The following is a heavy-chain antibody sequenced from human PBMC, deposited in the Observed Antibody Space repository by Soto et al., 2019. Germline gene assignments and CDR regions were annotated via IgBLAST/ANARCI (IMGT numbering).Heavy chain of an antibody. J-gene: IGHJ6*02. CDR3: ARDLRFDYSNYYYGMDV. D-gene: IGHD4-4*01. Sequence: GASVKVSCKASGYTFTGYYMHWVRQAPGQGLEWMGIINPSGGSTSYAQKFQGRVTMTRDTSTSTVYMELSSLRSEDTAVYYCARDLRFDYSNYYYGMDVWGQGTTVTVSS. CDR2: INPSGGST. V-gene: IGHV1-46*01. CDR1: GYTFTGYY.